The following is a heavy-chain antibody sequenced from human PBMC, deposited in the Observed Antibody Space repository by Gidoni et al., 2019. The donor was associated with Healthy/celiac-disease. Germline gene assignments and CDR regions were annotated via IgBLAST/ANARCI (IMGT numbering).Heavy chain of an antibody. CDR3: ARAPLARQYGMDV. V-gene: IGHV3-21*01. CDR2: ISSSSSYI. Sequence: EVQLVESGGGLVKPGGSLRLSCAASGFTFSSYSLNWVRQAPGKGLGWVSSISSSSSYIYYADSVKGRFTISRDNAKNSLYLQMNSLRAEDTAVYYCARAPLARQYGMDVWGQGTTVTVSS. CDR1: GFTFSSYS. J-gene: IGHJ6*02.